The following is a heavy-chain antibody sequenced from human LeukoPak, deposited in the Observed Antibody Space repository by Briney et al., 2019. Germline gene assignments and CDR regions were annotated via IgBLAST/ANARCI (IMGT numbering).Heavy chain of an antibody. CDR1: GFTFSSYW. CDR2: INSDGSST. Sequence: GGSLRLSCAASGFTFSSYWMHWVRQAPGKGLVWVSRINSDGSSTSYADSVKGRFTISRDNAKNTLYLQMNSLRAEDTAVYYCASLYDSSGYPQGGGDDYWGQGTLVTVSS. D-gene: IGHD3-22*01. V-gene: IGHV3-74*01. J-gene: IGHJ4*02. CDR3: ASLYDSSGYPQGGGDDY.